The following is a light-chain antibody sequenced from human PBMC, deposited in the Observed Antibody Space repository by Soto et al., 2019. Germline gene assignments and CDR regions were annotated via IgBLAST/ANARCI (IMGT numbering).Light chain of an antibody. CDR1: QTISDW. J-gene: IGKJ1*01. Sequence: DIQMTQSPSTLSASMGDRVSITCRASQTISDWLAWYQQKPGKAPKLLIYQAFSLKSGVPSRFSGSGSGTEFTLTICTLQSDDFATYYCQQYSLYPWTFGQGTKVEI. V-gene: IGKV1-5*03. CDR3: QQYSLYPWT. CDR2: QAF.